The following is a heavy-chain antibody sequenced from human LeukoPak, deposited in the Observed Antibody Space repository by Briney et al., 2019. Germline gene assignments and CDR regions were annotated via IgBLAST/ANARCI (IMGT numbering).Heavy chain of an antibody. Sequence: PGGSLGLSCAASGFTFSSYSMNWVRQAPGKGLEWVSSISSSSSCIYYADSVKGRFTISRDNAKNSLYLQMNSLRAEDTAVYYCARGHTAFFDYWGQGTLVTVSS. CDR2: ISSSSSCI. V-gene: IGHV3-21*01. J-gene: IGHJ4*02. CDR3: ARGHTAFFDY. D-gene: IGHD5-18*01. CDR1: GFTFSSYS.